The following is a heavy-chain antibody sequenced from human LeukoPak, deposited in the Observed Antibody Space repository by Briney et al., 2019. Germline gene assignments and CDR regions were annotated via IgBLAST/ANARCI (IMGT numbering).Heavy chain of an antibody. D-gene: IGHD1-7*01. CDR1: GYSFTTYW. CDR2: IYPGDSDS. Sequence: KVGESLKISCKGSGYSFTTYWIGWVRQMPGKGLEWMGIIYPGDSDSRYSPSFQGQVTISADKSISTAYLQWSSLKASDTAMYYCARGRTGTTPHFDHWGQGTLVTVSS. CDR3: ARGRTGTTPHFDH. V-gene: IGHV5-51*01. J-gene: IGHJ4*02.